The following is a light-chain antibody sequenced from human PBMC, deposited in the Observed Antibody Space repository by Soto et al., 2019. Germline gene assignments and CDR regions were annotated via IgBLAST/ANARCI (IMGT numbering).Light chain of an antibody. Sequence: EIGMTQSPAALSVTAGERATLSCRASQSVSSNLAWYQQKPGQAPRLLIYAASTRATGIPARFSGSGSGTEFTLTITILQSEYFAAYYGQQYNNWPVFGQGTKVEIK. CDR3: QQYNNWPV. CDR1: QSVSSN. CDR2: AAS. J-gene: IGKJ1*01. V-gene: IGKV3-15*01.